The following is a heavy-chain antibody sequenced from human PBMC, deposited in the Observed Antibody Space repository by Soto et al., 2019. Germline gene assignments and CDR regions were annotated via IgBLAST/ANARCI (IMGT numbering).Heavy chain of an antibody. CDR3: ARGERQQQRDY. D-gene: IGHD6-13*01. Sequence: QVQLQESGPGLVKPSGTLSLTCAVSGDSISSSKWWSWVRQPPGKAREWIAEIYHSGSSNYNPSLESRVIISVDESKNQFHLKLSSVTDADTAVYYCARGERQQQRDYWGQGALVTVSS. J-gene: IGHJ4*02. CDR2: IYHSGSS. V-gene: IGHV4-4*02. CDR1: GDSISSSKW.